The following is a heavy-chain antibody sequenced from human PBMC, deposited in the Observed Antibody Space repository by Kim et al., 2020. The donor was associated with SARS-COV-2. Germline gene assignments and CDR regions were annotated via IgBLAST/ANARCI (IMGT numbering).Heavy chain of an antibody. CDR1: GFTFSSYA. Sequence: GGSLRLSCAASGFTFSSYAMHWVRQAPGKGLEWVAVISYDGSNKYYADSVKGRFTISRDNSKNTLYLQMNSLRAEDTAVYYCARDPGPLYYYDSSGYFDYWGQGTLVTVSS. CDR2: ISYDGSNK. J-gene: IGHJ4*02. D-gene: IGHD3-22*01. CDR3: ARDPGPLYYYDSSGYFDY. V-gene: IGHV3-30*04.